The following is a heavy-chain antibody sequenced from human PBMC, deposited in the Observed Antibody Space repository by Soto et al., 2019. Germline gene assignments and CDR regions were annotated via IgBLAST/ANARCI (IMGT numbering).Heavy chain of an antibody. Sequence: QVQLVQSGAEVKKPGSSVKVSCKASGGTFSNYPISWVRQAPGQGLEWMGGIIPILGTVNYAQKVQGRVTITAKESTSTGYMKLRSLRSEETAVYYCARGNHRWLQLWYFDLWGRGTLVTVSS. CDR1: GGTFSNYP. CDR2: IIPILGTV. V-gene: IGHV1-69*12. CDR3: ARGNHRWLQLWYFDL. J-gene: IGHJ2*01. D-gene: IGHD5-12*01.